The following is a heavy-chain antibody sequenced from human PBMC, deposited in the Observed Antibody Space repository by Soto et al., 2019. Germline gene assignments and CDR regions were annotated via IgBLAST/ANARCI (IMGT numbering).Heavy chain of an antibody. Sequence: QLQLLESGSGLVKPSQTLSLSCAVSGGSVSRGGYSWSWIRQSPGKGLEWLAYIYRTGHTVYTPSLNSRATISLDEPNNQISPQLTSVTAADTAVYHCARSIVTPSAMFEHWGQGHLVTVSS. CDR1: GGSVSRGGYS. D-gene: IGHD2-15*01. CDR2: IYRTGHT. V-gene: IGHV4-30-2*06. J-gene: IGHJ5*02. CDR3: ARSIVTPSAMFEH.